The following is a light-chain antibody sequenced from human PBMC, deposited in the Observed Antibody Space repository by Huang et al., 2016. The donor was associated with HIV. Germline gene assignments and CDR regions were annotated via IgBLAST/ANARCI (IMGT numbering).Light chain of an antibody. J-gene: IGKJ1*01. V-gene: IGKV3-15*01. CDR2: GAS. CDR1: QSVSSN. Sequence: EIVMTQSPATLSVSPGERATLSCGASQSVSSNLAWYQQKPGQAPRLLIYGASTRATGIPARFSGSGSGTEFTLTISSLQSGDFAVYYCQQYNNWPPGTFGQGTKVEIK. CDR3: QQYNNWPPGT.